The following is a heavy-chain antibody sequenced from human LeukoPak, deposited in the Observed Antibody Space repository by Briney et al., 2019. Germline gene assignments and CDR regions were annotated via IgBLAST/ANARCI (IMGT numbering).Heavy chain of an antibody. Sequence: SETLSLTCTVSGGSISSGDYYWSWIRQPPGKGLEWIGYIYYSGSTYYNPSLKSRVTISVDTSKNQFSLKLSSVTAADTAVYYCAREPGPGASDIWGQGTMVTVSS. CDR1: GGSISSGDYY. CDR3: AREPGPGASDI. CDR2: IYYSGST. D-gene: IGHD1-14*01. J-gene: IGHJ3*02. V-gene: IGHV4-30-4*01.